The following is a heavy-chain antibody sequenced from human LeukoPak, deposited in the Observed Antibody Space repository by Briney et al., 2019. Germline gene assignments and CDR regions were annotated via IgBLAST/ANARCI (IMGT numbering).Heavy chain of an antibody. V-gene: IGHV3-23*01. CDR1: GFTFISYA. Sequence: PGGSLRLSCAASGFTFISYAMTWVRQGPGKGLEWVSAISASGGNSYYADSVKGRFTTFRDNSQKTLFLQMNSLRAEDTAVYYCAKGDYDRSGTFDCWGQGTLVTVSS. D-gene: IGHD3-22*01. CDR3: AKGDYDRSGTFDC. J-gene: IGHJ4*02. CDR2: ISASGGNS.